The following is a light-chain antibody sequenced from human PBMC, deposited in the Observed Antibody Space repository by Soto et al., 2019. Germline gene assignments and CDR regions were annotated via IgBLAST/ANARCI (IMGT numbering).Light chain of an antibody. V-gene: IGKV1-39*01. CDR1: QGISSY. CDR3: QQSYSTLHT. Sequence: DIQMTQSPSSLSASVGDRVTITCRASQGISSYLNWYQQKPGKAPKLLIYAASSLQSGVPSRFSGSGSGTDFTLTISSLQPEDFATYYCQQSYSTLHTFGQGTKVDIK. J-gene: IGKJ2*01. CDR2: AAS.